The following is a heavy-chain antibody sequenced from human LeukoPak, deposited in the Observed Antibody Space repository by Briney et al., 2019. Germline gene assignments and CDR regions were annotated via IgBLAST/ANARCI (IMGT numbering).Heavy chain of an antibody. CDR3: VRHGLGSSWFGFDY. D-gene: IGHD6-13*01. J-gene: IGHJ4*02. V-gene: IGHV5-51*01. Sequence: GESLKISCKGSGYTSTTYWIGWVRQMPGKGLEWMGIIYPGDSDPRYSPSFQGQVTISADKSISTAYLQWSSLKASDSAIYYCVRHGLGSSWFGFDYWGQGTLVTVSS. CDR2: IYPGDSDP. CDR1: GYTSTTYW.